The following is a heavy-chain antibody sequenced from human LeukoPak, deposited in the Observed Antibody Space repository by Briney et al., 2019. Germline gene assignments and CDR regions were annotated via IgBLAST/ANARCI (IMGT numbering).Heavy chain of an antibody. Sequence: ASVKVSCKASGYTFTGYYMHWVRQAPGQGLEWMGWSKPNSGGTNYAQKFQGRVTMTRDTSSSTGHMGLSRLRSGDRAVYYCARGSDTASSIKLRNVYWGQGTLVTVSS. J-gene: IGHJ4*02. V-gene: IGHV1-2*02. CDR2: SKPNSGGT. D-gene: IGHD3-3*01. CDR1: GYTFTGYY. CDR3: ARGSDTASSIKLRNVY.